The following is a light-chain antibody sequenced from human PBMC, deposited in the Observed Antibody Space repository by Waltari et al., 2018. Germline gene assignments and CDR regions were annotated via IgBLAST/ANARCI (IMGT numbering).Light chain of an antibody. V-gene: IGKV3-20*01. Sequence: EIVLTQSPGTLSLSPGERAIVSCRASQSVGRTLAWYQQKHGQAPRLLIYGASNRATGIPDRFIGSGSGTEFSLTISGLEPEDSAVYYCQHYLRLPVAFGQGTKVEIK. CDR1: QSVGRT. CDR2: GAS. J-gene: IGKJ1*01. CDR3: QHYLRLPVA.